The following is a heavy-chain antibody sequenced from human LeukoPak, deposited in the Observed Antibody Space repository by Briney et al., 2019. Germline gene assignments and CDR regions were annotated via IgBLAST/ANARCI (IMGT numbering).Heavy chain of an antibody. V-gene: IGHV4-34*01. CDR1: GGSFSGYY. CDR2: INHSGST. D-gene: IGHD5-24*01. CDR3: ASRVRDGYNNSFPY. Sequence: SETLSLTCAVYGGSFSGYYWSWIRQPPGKGLEWIGEINHSGSTNYNPSLKSRVTISVDTSKNQFSLKLSSVTAADPAVYYCASRVRDGYNNSFPYWGKGTLVTVPS. J-gene: IGHJ4*02.